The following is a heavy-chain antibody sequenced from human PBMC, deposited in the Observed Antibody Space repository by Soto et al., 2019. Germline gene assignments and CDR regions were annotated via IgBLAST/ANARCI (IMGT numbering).Heavy chain of an antibody. Sequence: QVQLQESGPGLVKPSETLSLTCTVSGGSISGSYWSWIRQTPGKVLEWIGFIHYAGSTNYNTSLKSRVTMSVDSAKTQFSLQLRSVTAADTAVYFCAKYRRTDAEGYSFDFWGQGALVTVSS. CDR3: AKYRRTDAEGYSFDF. CDR1: GGSISGSY. CDR2: IHYAGST. V-gene: IGHV4-59*01. D-gene: IGHD2-15*01. J-gene: IGHJ4*02.